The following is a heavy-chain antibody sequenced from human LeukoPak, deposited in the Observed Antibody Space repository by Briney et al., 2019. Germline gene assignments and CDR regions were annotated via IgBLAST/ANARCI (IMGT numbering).Heavy chain of an antibody. CDR2: IYYSGST. CDR1: GYSISSGYY. Sequence: SETLSLTCAVSGYSISSGYYWGWIRQPPGKGLEWIGYIYYSGSTNYNPSLKSRVTISVDTSKNQFSLKLSSVTAADTAVYYCARERAQPLFYGMDVWGQGTTVTVSS. CDR3: ARERAQPLFYGMDV. V-gene: IGHV4-38-2*02. J-gene: IGHJ6*02. D-gene: IGHD2-2*01.